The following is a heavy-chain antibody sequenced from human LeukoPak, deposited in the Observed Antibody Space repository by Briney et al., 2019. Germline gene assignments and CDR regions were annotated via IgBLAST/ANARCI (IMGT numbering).Heavy chain of an antibody. CDR1: GGSISSYY. J-gene: IGHJ4*02. V-gene: IGHV4-59*01. CDR2: IYYSGST. D-gene: IGHD6-6*01. CDR3: ARAGQFISARPITFDY. Sequence: ASETLSLTSTVSGGSISSYYWSWIRQPPGKGLEWIGYIYYSGSTNSNPSLKSRVTISLDTSKNQFSLKLSSVTAADTAVYYCARAGQFISARPITFDYWGQGSLVTVSS.